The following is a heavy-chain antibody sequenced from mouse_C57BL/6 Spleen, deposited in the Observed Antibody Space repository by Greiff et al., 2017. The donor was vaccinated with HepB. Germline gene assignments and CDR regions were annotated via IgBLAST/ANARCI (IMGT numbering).Heavy chain of an antibody. CDR1: GYTFTSYW. D-gene: IGHD1-1*01. CDR2: IDPSDSYT. V-gene: IGHV1-69*01. CDR3: ARWGDGSSYT. J-gene: IGHJ2*01. Sequence: QVQLQQPGAELVMPGASVKLSCKASGYTFTSYWMHWVKQRPGQGLEWIGEIDPSDSYTNYNQKFKGKSTLTVDKSSSTAYMQLSSLTSEDSAVYYCARWGDGSSYTWGQGTTLTVSS.